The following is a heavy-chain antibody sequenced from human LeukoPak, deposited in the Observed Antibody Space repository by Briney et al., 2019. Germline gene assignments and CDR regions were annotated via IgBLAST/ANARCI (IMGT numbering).Heavy chain of an antibody. J-gene: IGHJ4*02. V-gene: IGHV1-69*06. Sequence: SVKVSCKASGGTFSSYAISWVRQAPGQGLEWMGGIIPIFGTANYAQKFQGRVTITADKSTSTAYMELSSLRSEDMAVYYCARSGWYFYYFDYWGQGTLVTVSS. CDR2: IIPIFGTA. D-gene: IGHD6-19*01. CDR1: GGTFSSYA. CDR3: ARSGWYFYYFDY.